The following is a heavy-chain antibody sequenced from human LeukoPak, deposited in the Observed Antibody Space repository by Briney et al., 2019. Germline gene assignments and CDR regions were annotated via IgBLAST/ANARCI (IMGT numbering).Heavy chain of an antibody. Sequence: PGESLRLSCAASGFTFSSYAMHWVRQAPGKGLEWVAVISYDGSNKYYADSVKGRFTISRDNSKNTLYLQMNSLRAEDTAVYYCARDRSYSSGWYRGNYYYYYGMDVWGQGTTVTVSS. CDR3: ARDRSYSSGWYRGNYYYYYGMDV. CDR1: GFTFSSYA. D-gene: IGHD6-19*01. V-gene: IGHV3-30-3*01. J-gene: IGHJ6*02. CDR2: ISYDGSNK.